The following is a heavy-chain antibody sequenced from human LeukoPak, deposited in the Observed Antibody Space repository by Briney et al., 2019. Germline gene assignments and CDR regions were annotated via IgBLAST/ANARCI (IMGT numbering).Heavy chain of an antibody. Sequence: PSETLSLTCTVSGGSISSGGYYWSWIRQPPGKGLEWIGYIYHSGSTYYNPSLKGRVTISLDTSKNQVSLRLFSVTAADTAVYYCARGAIVATITDYWGQGTLVTVSS. CDR1: GGSISSGGYY. CDR2: IYHSGST. V-gene: IGHV4-30-2*01. D-gene: IGHD5-12*01. J-gene: IGHJ4*02. CDR3: ARGAIVATITDY.